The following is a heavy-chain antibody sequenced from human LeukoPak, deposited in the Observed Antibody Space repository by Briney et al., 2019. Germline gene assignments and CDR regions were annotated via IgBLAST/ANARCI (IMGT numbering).Heavy chain of an antibody. Sequence: GGSLRLSCAAYGFTVNTYNVHWVRQAPGKGLEWVAFIENSGSSYADSVKGRFTISRDTSKNTVFLQMNSLKTEDSAVYFCAKDRGDWTYSSDYWGQGTLVTVSS. CDR2: IENSGS. CDR1: GFTVNTYN. D-gene: IGHD2-21*02. V-gene: IGHV3-30*02. CDR3: AKDRGDWTYSSDY. J-gene: IGHJ4*02.